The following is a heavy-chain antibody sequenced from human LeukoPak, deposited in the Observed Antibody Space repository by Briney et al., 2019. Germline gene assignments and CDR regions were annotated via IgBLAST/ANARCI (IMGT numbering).Heavy chain of an antibody. Sequence: GGSLRLSCAASGFTFSSYSMNWVRQAPGKGLEWVSYTSSSSSTIYYADSVKGRFTISRDNAKNSLYLQMNSLRAEDTAVYYCARVRSGGYYDSSGYSDFDYWGQGTLVTVSS. CDR3: ARVRSGGYYDSSGYSDFDY. J-gene: IGHJ4*02. D-gene: IGHD3-22*01. V-gene: IGHV3-48*01. CDR2: TSSSSSTI. CDR1: GFTFSSYS.